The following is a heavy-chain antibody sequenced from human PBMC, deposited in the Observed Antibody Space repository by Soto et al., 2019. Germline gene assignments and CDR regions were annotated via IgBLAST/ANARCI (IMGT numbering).Heavy chain of an antibody. Sequence: QVQLVESGGGLVKPGGSLRLSCAASGFTFSDYYMSWIRQAPGKGLEWVSYISSSSSYTNYADSVKGRFTISRDNAKNSLYPQMNSLRAEDTAVYYCARDADILTGSDAFDIWGQGTMVTVSS. V-gene: IGHV3-11*05. J-gene: IGHJ3*02. CDR3: ARDADILTGSDAFDI. D-gene: IGHD3-9*01. CDR2: ISSSSSYT. CDR1: GFTFSDYY.